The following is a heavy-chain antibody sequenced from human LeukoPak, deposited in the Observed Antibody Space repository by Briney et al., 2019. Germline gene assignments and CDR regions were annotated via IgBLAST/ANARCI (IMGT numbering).Heavy chain of an antibody. CDR1: GGSISSYY. D-gene: IGHD4-17*01. V-gene: IGHV4-59*01. Sequence: PSETLSLTCTVSGGSISSYYWSWIRQPPGKGLEWIGYIYYSGSTNYNPSLKSRVTISVDTSKNQFSLKLSSVAAADTAVYYCARDRDGDYGSAFNIWGQGTMVTVFS. CDR2: IYYSGST. CDR3: ARDRDGDYGSAFNI. J-gene: IGHJ3*02.